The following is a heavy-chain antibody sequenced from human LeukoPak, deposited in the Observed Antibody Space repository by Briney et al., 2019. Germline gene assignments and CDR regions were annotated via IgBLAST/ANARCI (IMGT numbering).Heavy chain of an antibody. CDR3: ARDQPHAASWFDP. D-gene: IGHD2-2*01. CDR2: INPTGVGT. CDR1: TINFSDYG. Sequence: GGSLRLSCAASTINFSDYGMDWVRQAPGRGLEWVSTINPTGVGTYYADSVRGRFTISRDNSKNTVFLQINSLRVEDTAIYYCARDQPHAASWFDPWGQGTLVTVSS. V-gene: IGHV3-23*01. J-gene: IGHJ5*02.